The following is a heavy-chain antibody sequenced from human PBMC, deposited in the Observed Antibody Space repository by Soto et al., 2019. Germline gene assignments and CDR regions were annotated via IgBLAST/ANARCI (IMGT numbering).Heavy chain of an antibody. CDR3: TRYWYDLGSQYHFDY. CDR2: IIPIFGTA. D-gene: IGHD2-8*02. Sequence: QVQLVQSGAEEKKPGSSVKVSCKASGGTFSSYAISWVRQAPGQGLEWMGGIIPIFGTANYAQKFQGRVTITADESTSTAYMELSSLRSEDTAVYYCTRYWYDLGSQYHFDYWGQGTLVTVS. V-gene: IGHV1-69*12. J-gene: IGHJ4*02. CDR1: GGTFSSYA.